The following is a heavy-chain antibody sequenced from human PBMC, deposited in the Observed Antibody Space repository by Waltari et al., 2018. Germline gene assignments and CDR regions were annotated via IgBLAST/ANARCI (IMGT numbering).Heavy chain of an antibody. V-gene: IGHV3-30*18. CDR1: GFTFSSYC. D-gene: IGHD6-13*01. CDR2: IWYDGSNK. CDR3: AKEIAAAGGIDY. J-gene: IGHJ4*02. Sequence: QVQLVESGAGAVQPGRYLRLSCAASGFTFSSYCMHRVRQAPGKGLEWVAVIWYDGSNKDYADSVKGRFTISRDNSKNTLYLQMNSLRAEDTAMYYCAKEIAAAGGIDYWGQGTLVTVSS.